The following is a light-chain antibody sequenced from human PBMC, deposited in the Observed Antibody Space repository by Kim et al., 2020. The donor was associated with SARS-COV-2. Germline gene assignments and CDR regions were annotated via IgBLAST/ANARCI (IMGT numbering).Light chain of an antibody. CDR3: QQANSFPLT. CDR1: QAIRNW. CDR2: AAS. Sequence: SASVGDRVTITCRASQAIRNWLAWYQQKPGKAPKLLIYAASSLQSGVPSRFSGSGYGTDFTLTISSLQPEDFATYYCQQANSFPLTFGGGTKLEI. V-gene: IGKV1-12*01. J-gene: IGKJ4*01.